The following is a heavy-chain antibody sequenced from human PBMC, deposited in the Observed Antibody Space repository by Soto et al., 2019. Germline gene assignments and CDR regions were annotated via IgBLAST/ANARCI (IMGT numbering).Heavy chain of an antibody. D-gene: IGHD3-9*01. CDR2: IYYSGST. J-gene: IGHJ6*04. V-gene: IGHV4-61*01. CDR1: GGSISSGCYY. Sequence: SETLSLTCTVSGGSISSGCYYWSWIRQHPGKGLEWIGYIYYSGSTNYNPSLKSRVTISVDTSKNQFSLKLSSVTAADTAVYYCVREDILTGYYGSRQMDVWGKGTTVTVSS. CDR3: VREDILTGYYGSRQMDV.